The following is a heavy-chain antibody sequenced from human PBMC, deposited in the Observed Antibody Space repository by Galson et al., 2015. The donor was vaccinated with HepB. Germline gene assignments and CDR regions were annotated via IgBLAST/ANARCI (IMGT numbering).Heavy chain of an antibody. Sequence: SVKVSCKASGGTFSSYAISWVRQAPGQGLEWMGGIIPILGIANYAQKFQGRVTITADKSTSTAYMELSSLRSEDTAVYYCARGPRATYYDFWSGSDYYMDVWGKGTTVTVSS. CDR1: GGTFSSYA. CDR3: ARGPRATYYDFWSGSDYYMDV. J-gene: IGHJ6*03. CDR2: IIPILGIA. D-gene: IGHD3-3*01. V-gene: IGHV1-69*10.